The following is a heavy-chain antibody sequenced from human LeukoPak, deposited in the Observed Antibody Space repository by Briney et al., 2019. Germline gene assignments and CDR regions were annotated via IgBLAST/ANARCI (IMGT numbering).Heavy chain of an antibody. Sequence: SETLSLTCTVSGGSISSYYWSWIRQPPGKGLEWIGYIYYSGNTNYNPSLRSRVTISVDTSKNQFSLKLSSVTAADTAVYYCARSFDWLLTGNFDYWGQGTLVTVSS. CDR2: IYYSGNT. CDR3: ARSFDWLLTGNFDY. D-gene: IGHD3-9*01. CDR1: GGSISSYY. V-gene: IGHV4-59*01. J-gene: IGHJ4*02.